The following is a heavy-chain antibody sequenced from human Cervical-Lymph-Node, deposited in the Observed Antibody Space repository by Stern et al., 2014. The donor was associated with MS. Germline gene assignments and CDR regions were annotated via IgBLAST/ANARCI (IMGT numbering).Heavy chain of an antibody. CDR3: ARDVMRIFSLVD. CDR2: INAGNGNT. V-gene: IGHV1-3*01. J-gene: IGHJ4*02. Sequence: QVQLVQSGAEVKKPGASVKLSCKASGYTFTTYVLHWVRQAPGQRLEWMGWINAGNGNTKNSQKLQDRLTITRDTSASTAYMELSSLRSEDTAVYYCARDVMRIFSLVDWGQGTLVTVSS. CDR1: GYTFTTYV. D-gene: IGHD3-3*01.